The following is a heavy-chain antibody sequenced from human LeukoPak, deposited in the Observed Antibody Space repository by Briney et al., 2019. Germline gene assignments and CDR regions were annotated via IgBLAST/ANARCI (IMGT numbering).Heavy chain of an antibody. CDR1: GGTFSRYA. D-gene: IGHD6-19*01. V-gene: IGHV1-69*04. CDR3: ARVLDSSGPSDY. Sequence: SVKVSCKASGGTFSRYAISWVRQAPGQGLEWMGRIIPMLGTPNHAQKFQGRVTITADKSTSTAYMELSSLRSEDTAVYYCARVLDSSGPSDYWGQGTLVTVSS. J-gene: IGHJ4*02. CDR2: IIPMLGTP.